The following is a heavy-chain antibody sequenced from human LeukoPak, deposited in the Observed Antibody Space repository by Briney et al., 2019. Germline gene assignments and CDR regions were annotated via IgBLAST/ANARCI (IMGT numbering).Heavy chain of an antibody. CDR2: NMEEGTDK. D-gene: IGHD5-24*01. CDR3: ARAGGDGYNSAY. V-gene: IGHV3-7*04. J-gene: IGHJ4*02. Sequence: GGSLRLSCAASGFNLSSYWMRWIRHAPGEGLGWVGNNMEEGTDKYYLDSLKGPFTSSRDQAKNSLYLQMDSQRAEGPSVDFLARAGGDGYNSAYWGEGTRLTVPT. CDR1: GFNLSSYW.